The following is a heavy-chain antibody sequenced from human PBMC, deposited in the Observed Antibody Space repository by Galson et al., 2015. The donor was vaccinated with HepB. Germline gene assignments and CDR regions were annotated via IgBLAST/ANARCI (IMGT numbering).Heavy chain of an antibody. J-gene: IGHJ4*02. D-gene: IGHD3-22*01. CDR2: ITGGGSST. V-gene: IGHV3-23*01. CDR3: AKPRKSYYDSSGYPFDY. Sequence: LRLSCAASGFTFGSYNMNWVRQAPGKGLEWVSSITGGGSSTYYADSVKGRFTISRDNSKNTLYLQLNSLRAEDAAVYYCAKPRKSYYDSSGYPFDYWGQGTLVTVSS. CDR1: GFTFGSYN.